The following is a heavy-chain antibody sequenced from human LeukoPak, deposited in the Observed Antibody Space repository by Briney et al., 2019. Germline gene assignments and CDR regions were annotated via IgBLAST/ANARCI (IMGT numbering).Heavy chain of an antibody. CDR3: TTVEGATLYYYYGVDV. J-gene: IGHJ6*02. V-gene: IGHV3-15*01. CDR2: IKSKTDGATT. Sequence: GGSLRLSCAASGFTFSNAWMSWVRQAPGKGLEWVGHIKSKTDGATTDYAAPVKGRFTISRDDSENTLYLQMNSLKTEDTAVYYCTTVEGATLYYYYGVDVWGQGTTVTVS. CDR1: GFTFSNAW. D-gene: IGHD1-26*01.